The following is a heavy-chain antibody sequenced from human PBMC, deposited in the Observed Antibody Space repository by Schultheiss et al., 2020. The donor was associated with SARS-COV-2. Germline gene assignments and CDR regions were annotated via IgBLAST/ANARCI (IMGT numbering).Heavy chain of an antibody. CDR3: AKDQGGNSYAFDY. V-gene: IGHV3-30*02. Sequence: GALSLSCAASGFNFRSNNMHWVRQAPGKGLEWMAFIQYDGLNNYYAESVKGRFTISRDNSKNTLYLQMNSLRDEDTAVYYCAKDQGGNSYAFDYWGQGTLVTVSS. CDR1: GFNFRSNN. CDR2: IQYDGLNN. D-gene: IGHD5-18*01. J-gene: IGHJ4*02.